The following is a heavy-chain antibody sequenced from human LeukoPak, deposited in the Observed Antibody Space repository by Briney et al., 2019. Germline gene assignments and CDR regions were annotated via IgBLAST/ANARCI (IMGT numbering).Heavy chain of an antibody. J-gene: IGHJ6*02. Sequence: PSETLSLTCTVSGGSISITTYYWGWIRQPPGKGLEWIGTIYFSGSTYYNPSLKRRVTISVETSKNQFSLTMSSVTAADTAVYYCAKLGYYNYGMDVWGQGTTVTVSS. CDR1: GGSISITTYY. D-gene: IGHD3-10*01. V-gene: IGHV4-39*01. CDR3: AKLGYYNYGMDV. CDR2: IYFSGST.